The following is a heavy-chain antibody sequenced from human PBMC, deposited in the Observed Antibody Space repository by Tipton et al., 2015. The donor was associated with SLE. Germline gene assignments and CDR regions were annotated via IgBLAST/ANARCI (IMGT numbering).Heavy chain of an antibody. CDR1: GYTFTTYG. V-gene: IGHV1-2*02. CDR2: ISPNSGGT. D-gene: IGHD2-15*01. CDR3: ASPMVAENAFDI. Sequence: QLVQSGAEVKKPGASVKVSCKASGYTFTTYGISWVRQAPGQGLEWMGWISPNSGGTNYAQKFQGRVTMTRDTSISTAYMELSRLRSDDTAVYYCASPMVAENAFDIWGQGTMVTVSS. J-gene: IGHJ3*02.